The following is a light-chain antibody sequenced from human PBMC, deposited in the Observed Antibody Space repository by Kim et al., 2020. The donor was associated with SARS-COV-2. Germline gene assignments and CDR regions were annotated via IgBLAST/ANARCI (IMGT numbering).Light chain of an antibody. V-gene: IGKV1-39*01. CDR2: TAS. CDR3: QQTYSAPRT. Sequence: DIQMTQSPSSLSASVGDRVTITCRASQDISRYLNWYQQKPGKAPKLLIYTASSLQSGVPSRFTDSGSETDFTLTISSLQPEDFATYNWQQTYSAPRTFGQGTKVDIK. CDR1: QDISRY. J-gene: IGKJ1*01.